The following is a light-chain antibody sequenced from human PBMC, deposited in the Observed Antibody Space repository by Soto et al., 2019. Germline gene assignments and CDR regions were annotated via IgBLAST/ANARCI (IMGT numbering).Light chain of an antibody. CDR3: QEDYNTPWT. CDR1: QSVLYSSNNKHY. J-gene: IGKJ1*01. V-gene: IGKV4-1*01. Sequence: DIVMTQSPDSLAVSLGERATINCKSSQSVLYSSNNKHYVTWYQQKPVQPPKLLIDWASTRESGVPDRFGGSGSGSDFKLTISSPQAEDVAVYECQEDYNTPWTFGKGTKVEIK. CDR2: WAS.